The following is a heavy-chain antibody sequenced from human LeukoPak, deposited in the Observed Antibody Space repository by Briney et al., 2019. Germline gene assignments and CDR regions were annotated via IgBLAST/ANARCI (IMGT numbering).Heavy chain of an antibody. J-gene: IGHJ4*02. V-gene: IGHV1-2*02. CDR3: ARVLLIYLTGDYYFDY. Sequence: ASVKVSCKASGYTFTGYYMHWVRQAPGQGLEWMGWINPNSGGTNYAQKFQGRVTMTRDTSISTAYMELSRLRSDDTAVYYCARVLLIYLTGDYYFDYWGQGTLVTVSS. D-gene: IGHD3-9*01. CDR1: GYTFTGYY. CDR2: INPNSGGT.